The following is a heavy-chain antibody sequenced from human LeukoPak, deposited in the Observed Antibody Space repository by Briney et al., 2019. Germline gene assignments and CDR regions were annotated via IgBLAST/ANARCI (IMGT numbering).Heavy chain of an antibody. Sequence: GGSLRLSCAASGFTFSSYGMSWVRQAPGKGLEWVSAISGSGGSTYYADSVKGRFTISRDNSKNTLSLQMNSLRAEDTAVYYCAKNRYGDYASDYWGQGTLVTVSS. CDR3: AKNRYGDYASDY. CDR1: GFTFSSYG. D-gene: IGHD4-17*01. CDR2: ISGSGGST. V-gene: IGHV3-23*01. J-gene: IGHJ4*02.